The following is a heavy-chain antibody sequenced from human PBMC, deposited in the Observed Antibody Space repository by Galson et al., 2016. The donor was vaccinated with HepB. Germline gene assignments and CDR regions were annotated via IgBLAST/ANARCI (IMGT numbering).Heavy chain of an antibody. V-gene: IGHV1-24*01. CDR2: FDPVDGET. J-gene: IGHJ6*02. CDR1: GYTLNELS. Sequence: SVKVSCKVSGYTLNELSMHWVRQASGKGLEWMGGFDPVDGETVYAQSFQGRVIMTEDTSTDTAYMDLRNLRSEDTAVYYCATDLLGAQILYYSGMDLWGQGTTVTVSS. CDR3: ATDLLGAQILYYSGMDL. D-gene: IGHD1-26*01.